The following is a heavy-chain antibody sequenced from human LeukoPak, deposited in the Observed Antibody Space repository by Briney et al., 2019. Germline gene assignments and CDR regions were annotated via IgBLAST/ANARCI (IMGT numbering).Heavy chain of an antibody. Sequence: SETLSLTCTVSGYSTSSGYYWGWIRQPPGKGLEWIGSIYHSGSTYYNPSLKSRVTISVDTSKNQFSLKLSSVTAADTAVYYCARDPTGYCSSTSCALTAWFDPWGQGTLVTVSS. CDR2: IYHSGST. D-gene: IGHD2-2*01. CDR3: ARDPTGYCSSTSCALTAWFDP. CDR1: GYSTSSGYY. J-gene: IGHJ5*02. V-gene: IGHV4-38-2*02.